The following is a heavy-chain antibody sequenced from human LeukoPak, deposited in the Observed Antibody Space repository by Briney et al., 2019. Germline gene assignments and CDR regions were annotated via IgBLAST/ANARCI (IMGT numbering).Heavy chain of an antibody. V-gene: IGHV3-7*03. CDR3: ARDSTWLLDY. CDR1: GFIFNSHW. J-gene: IGHJ4*02. CDR2: IKEDGSVK. Sequence: GGSLRLSCTASGFIFNSHWMTWVRQSPGKGLEWVANIKEDGSVKYYVDSVKGRFTISRDNTKNALYLQMTSLRADDTAVYFCARDSTWLLDYWGPGTLITVSS. D-gene: IGHD5-24*01.